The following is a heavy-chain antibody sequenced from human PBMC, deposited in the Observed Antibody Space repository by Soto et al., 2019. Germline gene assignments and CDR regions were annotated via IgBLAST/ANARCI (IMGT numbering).Heavy chain of an antibody. D-gene: IGHD1-26*01. V-gene: IGHV1-69*13. CDR1: GGTFSSYA. CDR3: AREVGATNYYYYYGMDV. Sequence: RASVKVSCKASGGTFSSYAISWVRQAPGQGLEWMGGIIPIFGTANYAQKFQGRVTITADESTSTAYMELSSLRSEDTAVYYCAREVGATNYYYYYGMDVWGQGTTVTVSS. CDR2: IIPIFGTA. J-gene: IGHJ6*02.